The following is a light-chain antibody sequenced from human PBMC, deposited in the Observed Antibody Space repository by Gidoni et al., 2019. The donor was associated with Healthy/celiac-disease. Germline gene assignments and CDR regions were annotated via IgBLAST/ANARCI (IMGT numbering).Light chain of an antibody. CDR2: GAS. Sequence: EIVMTQSPATLSVSPGERATLSCRSSQSVSSNLAWYQKKPGQAPRLLIYGASTRATGIPARFSGSGSGTEFTLTISSLQSEDFAVYYCHQYNNWPITFGQGTRLEIK. V-gene: IGKV3-15*01. CDR3: HQYNNWPIT. CDR1: QSVSSN. J-gene: IGKJ5*01.